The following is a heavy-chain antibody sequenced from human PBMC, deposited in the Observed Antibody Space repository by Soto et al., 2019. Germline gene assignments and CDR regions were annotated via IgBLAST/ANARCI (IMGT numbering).Heavy chain of an antibody. CDR2: ISSSSSTI. D-gene: IGHD3-22*01. Sequence: SLRLSCAASGFTFSSYSMNWVRQAPGKGLEWVSYISSSSSTIYYADSVKGRFTISRDNAKNSLYLQMNSLRAEDTAVYYCARGNYDNSGYYDEAFDNWGQGTMVTVS. V-gene: IGHV3-48*01. CDR1: GFTFSSYS. CDR3: ARGNYDNSGYYDEAFDN. J-gene: IGHJ3*02.